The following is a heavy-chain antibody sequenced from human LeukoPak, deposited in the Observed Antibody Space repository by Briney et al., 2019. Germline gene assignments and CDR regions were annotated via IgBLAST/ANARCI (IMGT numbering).Heavy chain of an antibody. Sequence: GALRLSCAASGFTFSSYAMSWVRQAPGKGLEWVSAISGSGGSTYYADSVKGRFTISRDNSKNTLYLQMSSLRAEDTAVYYCAKDQKMHGDYWGQGTLVTVSS. CDR1: GFTFSSYA. J-gene: IGHJ4*02. V-gene: IGHV3-23*01. CDR2: ISGSGGST. CDR3: AKDQKMHGDY.